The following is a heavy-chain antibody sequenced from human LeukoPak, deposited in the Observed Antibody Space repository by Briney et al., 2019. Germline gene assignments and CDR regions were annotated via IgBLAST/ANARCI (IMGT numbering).Heavy chain of an antibody. J-gene: IGHJ4*02. D-gene: IGHD5-18*01. CDR3: ARHAGYSYGYDY. Sequence: LGESLKISCKVSGDNFASYRIGWVRQMPGKGLEWMGFIYPGDSETKNSPSFQGQVTISADKSISTAYLQWSSLKASDTAMYYCARHAGYSYGYDYWGQGTLVTVSS. V-gene: IGHV5-51*01. CDR1: GDNFASYR. CDR2: IYPGDSET.